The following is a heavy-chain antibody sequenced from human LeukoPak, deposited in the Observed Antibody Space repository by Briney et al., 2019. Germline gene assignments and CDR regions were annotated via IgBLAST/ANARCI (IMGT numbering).Heavy chain of an antibody. CDR3: ARDFSYSSSWSTFDY. Sequence: ASVKVSCTASGYTFTSYGISWVRQAPGQGLEWMGWISAYNGNTNYAQKLQGRVTTTTDTSTSTAYMELRSLRSDDTAVYYCARDFSYSSSWSTFDYRGQGTLVTVSS. CDR1: GYTFTSYG. J-gene: IGHJ4*02. V-gene: IGHV1-18*01. CDR2: ISAYNGNT. D-gene: IGHD6-13*01.